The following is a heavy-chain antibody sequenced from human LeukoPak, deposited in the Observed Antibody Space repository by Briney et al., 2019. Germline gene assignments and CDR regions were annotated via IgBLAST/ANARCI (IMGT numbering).Heavy chain of an antibody. CDR3: ARGIYDSSGFQPQGFDY. CDR1: GGSISSSYY. Sequence: SETLSLTCTVSGGSISSSYYWSWIRQPPGKGLEWIGEINHSGSTNYNPSLKSRVTISVDTSKNQFSLKLSSVTAADTAVYYCARGIYDSSGFQPQGFDYWGQGTLVTVSS. CDR2: INHSGST. V-gene: IGHV4-34*01. D-gene: IGHD3-22*01. J-gene: IGHJ4*02.